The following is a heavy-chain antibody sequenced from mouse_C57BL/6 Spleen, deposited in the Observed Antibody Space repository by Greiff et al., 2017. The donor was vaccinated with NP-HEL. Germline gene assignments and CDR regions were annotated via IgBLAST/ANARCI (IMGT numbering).Heavy chain of an antibody. J-gene: IGHJ4*01. D-gene: IGHD1-1*01. CDR3: ARIWDYYGSSSHPSYAMDY. V-gene: IGHV8-8*01. CDR2: IWWDDDK. CDR1: GFSLSTFGMG. Sequence: QVTLKVSGPGILQPSQTLSLTCSFSGFSLSTFGMGVGWIRQPSGKGLEWLAHIWWDDDKYYNPALKSRLTISKDTSKNQVFLKIANVDTADTATYYCARIWDYYGSSSHPSYAMDYWGQGTSVTVSS.